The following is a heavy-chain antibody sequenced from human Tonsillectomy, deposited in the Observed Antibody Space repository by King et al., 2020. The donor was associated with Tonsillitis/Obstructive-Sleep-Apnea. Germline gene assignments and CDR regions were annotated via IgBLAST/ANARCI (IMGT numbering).Heavy chain of an antibody. D-gene: IGHD3-16*01. CDR2: INPNSGGT. CDR3: TRDEGERPQRIYYFDY. CDR1: GYTFTGYY. Sequence: QVQLVESGAEVKKPGASVKVSCKASGYTFTGYYMHWVRQAPGQGLEWMGWINPNSGGTNYAQKFQGRVTMTRDTSISTAYMELSRLRSDDTAVYYCTRDEGERPQRIYYFDYWGQGSLVTVSS. J-gene: IGHJ4*02. V-gene: IGHV1-2*02.